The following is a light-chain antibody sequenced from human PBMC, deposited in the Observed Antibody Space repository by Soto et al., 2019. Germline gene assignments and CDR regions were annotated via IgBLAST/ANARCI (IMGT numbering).Light chain of an antibody. V-gene: IGKV3-15*01. J-gene: IGKJ1*01. Sequence: EIVMTQSPATLSVSPGDRATLSCRASQSVTSILACYQQKPVQPPRLVIYGSSARATGFPARFSGSGSGTEFTLTISCLQSEDYAGYYCHQYNNGPWWRVGQGSNVEIK. CDR3: HQYNNGPWWR. CDR2: GSS. CDR1: QSVTSI.